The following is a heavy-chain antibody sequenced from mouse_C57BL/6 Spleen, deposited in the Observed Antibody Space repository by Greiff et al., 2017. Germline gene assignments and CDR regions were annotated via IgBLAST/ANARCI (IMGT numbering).Heavy chain of an antibody. D-gene: IGHD2-1*01. CDR2: INPNNGGT. J-gene: IGHJ3*01. V-gene: IGHV1-22*01. CDR3: ARDGNYGFAY. CDR1: GYTFTDYN. Sequence: VQLKESGPELVKPGASVKMSCKASGYTFTDYNMHWVKQSHGKSLEWIGYINPNNGGTSYNQKFKGKATLTVNKSSSTAYMELRSLTSEDSAVYYCARDGNYGFAYWGQGTLVTVSA.